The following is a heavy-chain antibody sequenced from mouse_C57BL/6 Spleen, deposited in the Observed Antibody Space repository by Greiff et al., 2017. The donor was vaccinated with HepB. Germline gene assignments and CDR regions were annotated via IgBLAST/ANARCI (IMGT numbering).Heavy chain of an antibody. D-gene: IGHD2-3*01. CDR2: INPKNGGT. J-gene: IGHJ3*01. CDR1: GYTFTDYY. V-gene: IGHV1-26*01. CDR3: ARTHDVYYFAWFAY. Sequence: EVQLQQSGPELVKPGASVKISCKASGYTFTDYYMNWVKQRHGKSLEWIGDINPKNGGTSYNQKFKGKATMTVDKSSSTAYMEHRSLTSEDAAVYYGARTHDVYYFAWFAYWGQGTLVTVSA.